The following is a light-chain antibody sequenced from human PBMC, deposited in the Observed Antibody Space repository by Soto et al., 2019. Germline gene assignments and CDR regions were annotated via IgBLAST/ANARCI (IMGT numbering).Light chain of an antibody. CDR1: QSITNW. V-gene: IGKV1-5*03. Sequence: DIQMTQSPSTLSASVGDRLSITCRASQSITNWLAWYQQKPGKAPKLLIYKASSLQSEVPSRFSGSASGPEFTLTISSLQPDDFATYYCQQDHSYPVAFGPGTKVDIK. CDR2: KAS. CDR3: QQDHSYPVA. J-gene: IGKJ3*01.